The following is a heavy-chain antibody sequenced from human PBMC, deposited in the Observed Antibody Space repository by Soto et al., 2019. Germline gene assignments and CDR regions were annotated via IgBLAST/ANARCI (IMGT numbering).Heavy chain of an antibody. CDR1: RYALAQLS. CDR2: FDPEDGET. D-gene: IGHD6-6*01. J-gene: IGHJ6*02. CDR3: ATDWIAARRTGYYYYGMEV. Sequence: GSVKVSSKVCRYALAQLSMHSVRRAPGKGLEWMGGFDPEDGETIYAQKFQGRVTMTEDTSTDTACMELSSLRSEDTAVYCCATDWIAARRTGYYYYGMEVWGQGTLVTVS. V-gene: IGHV1-24*01.